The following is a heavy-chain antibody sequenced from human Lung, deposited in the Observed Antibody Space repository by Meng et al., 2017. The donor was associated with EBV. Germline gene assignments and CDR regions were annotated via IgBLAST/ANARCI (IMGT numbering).Heavy chain of an antibody. CDR3: ARGVVGATSGDY. CDR1: GYAFTSSA. D-gene: IGHD1-26*01. V-gene: IGHV7-4-1*02. CDR2: IDPNTGNP. Sequence: VRLLQPGSEFKQPGASVKVSCRPSGYAFTSSAINWVRQAPGQGPDWMGWIDPNTGNPTYDQGFTGRFVFSLDTSVSTAYLQINSLRADDTAVYYCARGVVGATSGDYWGQGTLVTVSS. J-gene: IGHJ4*02.